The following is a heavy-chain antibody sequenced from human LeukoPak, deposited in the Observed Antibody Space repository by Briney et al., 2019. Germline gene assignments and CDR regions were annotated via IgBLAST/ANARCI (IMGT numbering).Heavy chain of an antibody. J-gene: IGHJ5*02. D-gene: IGHD6-13*01. CDR1: GFTFSSYA. V-gene: IGHV3-23*01. CDR2: ISGSGGSK. CDR3: AKADSSSWYDNWFDP. Sequence: GGSLRLSCAASGFTFSSYAMSWVRQAPGKGLEWVSAISGSGGSKYYADSVKGRFTISRDNSKTTLYLQMNSLRAEDTAVYYCAKADSSSWYDNWFDPWGQGTLVTVSS.